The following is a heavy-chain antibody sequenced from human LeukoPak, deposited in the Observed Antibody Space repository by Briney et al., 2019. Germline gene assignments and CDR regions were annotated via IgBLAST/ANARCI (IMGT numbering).Heavy chain of an antibody. Sequence: GGSLRLSCAASGFTFSSYAMHWVRQAPGKGLEWVAVISYDGSNKYYADSVKGRFTISRDNSKNTLYLQMNSLRAEDTAVYYCARASSSWSFDYWGRGTLVTVSS. J-gene: IGHJ4*02. V-gene: IGHV3-30*04. CDR2: ISYDGSNK. CDR3: ARASSSWSFDY. D-gene: IGHD6-13*01. CDR1: GFTFSSYA.